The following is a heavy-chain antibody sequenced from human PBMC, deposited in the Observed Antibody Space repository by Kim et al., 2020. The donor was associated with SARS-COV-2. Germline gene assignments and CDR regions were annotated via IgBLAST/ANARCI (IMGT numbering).Heavy chain of an antibody. J-gene: IGHJ4*02. CDR3: ASAYYDFWSGLFDY. Sequence: NPSLKSRVTISVDTSKNQFSLKLSSVTAADTAVYYCASAYYDFWSGLFDYWGQGTLVTVSS. V-gene: IGHV4-39*01. D-gene: IGHD3-3*01.